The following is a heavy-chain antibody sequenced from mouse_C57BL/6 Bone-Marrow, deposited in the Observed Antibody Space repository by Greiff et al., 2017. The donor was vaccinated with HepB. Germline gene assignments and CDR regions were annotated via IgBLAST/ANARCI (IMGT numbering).Heavy chain of an antibody. CDR3: ARSGLWSRSNWYFDV. CDR2: IYPGSGST. CDR1: GYTFTSYW. V-gene: IGHV1-55*01. Sequence: QVQLQQPGAELVKPGASVKMSCKASGYTFTSYWITWVKQRPGQGLEWIGDIYPGSGSTNYNEKFKSKATLTVDTSSSTAYMQLSSLTSEDSAVYYCARSGLWSRSNWYFDVWGTGTTVTVSS. J-gene: IGHJ1*03. D-gene: IGHD2-2*01.